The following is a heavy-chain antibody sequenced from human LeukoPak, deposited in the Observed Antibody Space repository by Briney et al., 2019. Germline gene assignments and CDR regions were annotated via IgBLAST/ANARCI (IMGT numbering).Heavy chain of an antibody. V-gene: IGHV3-23*01. CDR3: AKGGYCSSTSCPGDY. D-gene: IGHD2-2*01. CDR1: GFIFRTYA. CDR2: ISGSGGST. J-gene: IGHJ4*02. Sequence: GGSLRLSCAASGFIFRTYAMSWVRQAPGKGLEWVSVISGSGGSTYYADSVKGRFTISRDNSKNTLYLQMNSLRAEDTAVYYCAKGGYCSSTSCPGDYWGQGTLVTVSS.